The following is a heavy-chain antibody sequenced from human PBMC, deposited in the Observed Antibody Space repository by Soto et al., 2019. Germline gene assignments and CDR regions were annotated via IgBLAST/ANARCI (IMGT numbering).Heavy chain of an antibody. D-gene: IGHD2-2*01. CDR2: ITDSGDDT. J-gene: IGHJ4*02. V-gene: IGHV3-23*01. CDR3: AKLGSSSWSPQYSFDY. Sequence: EVQLLESGGGLVQPGGSLRLSCAASGFTFNNYAMGWVRQAPGKGLEWVSAITDSGDDTYYIDSLKGRFTISRDNYKSTLYLQMNSLRAEDTAIYYCAKLGSSSWSPQYSFDYWGQGTLVTVSS. CDR1: GFTFNNYA.